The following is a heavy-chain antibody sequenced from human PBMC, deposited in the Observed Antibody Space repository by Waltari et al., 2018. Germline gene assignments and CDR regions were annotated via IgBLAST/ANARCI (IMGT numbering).Heavy chain of an antibody. J-gene: IGHJ4*02. CDR3: ARGRVDLDY. CDR2: TYYRSKWYN. Sequence: QVQLPQSGPGLVKPSHTLSLTRAIPGDRVSSNSAAWHWIRQSPSRGLEWLGRTYYRSKWYNDYAVSVKSRITINPDTSKNQFSLQLNSVTPEDTAVYYCARGRVDLDYWGQGTLVTVSS. CDR1: GDRVSSNSAA. V-gene: IGHV6-1*01.